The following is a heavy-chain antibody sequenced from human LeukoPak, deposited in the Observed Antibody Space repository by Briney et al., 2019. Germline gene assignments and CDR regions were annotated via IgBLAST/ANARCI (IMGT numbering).Heavy chain of an antibody. V-gene: IGHV3-23*01. Sequence: PGGSLRLSCAASGFTFSSRAMTWVRQAPGKGLEWLTSITGDGTRTYYTDSVKGRFTISRDNSKNTLYLQMNSLRADETAIYYCASRPRADMGPLDYWGQGTLVTVST. J-gene: IGHJ4*02. D-gene: IGHD1-14*01. CDR1: GFTFSSRA. CDR2: ITGDGTRT. CDR3: ASRPRADMGPLDY.